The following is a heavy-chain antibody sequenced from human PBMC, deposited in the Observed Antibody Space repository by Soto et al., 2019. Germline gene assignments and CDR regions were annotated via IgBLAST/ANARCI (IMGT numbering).Heavy chain of an antibody. CDR3: ARDSPPPSE. CDR1: GYTFASYA. D-gene: IGHD3-3*01. J-gene: IGHJ4*02. Sequence: ASVKVSCKASGYTFASYAISWVRQAPGQGLEWMGWISAYNGNTNYAHKLQGRVTMTTDTSTSTAYIELRSLRSDDTAVYYCARDSPPPSEWGQGTLVTVSS. V-gene: IGHV1-18*01. CDR2: ISAYNGNT.